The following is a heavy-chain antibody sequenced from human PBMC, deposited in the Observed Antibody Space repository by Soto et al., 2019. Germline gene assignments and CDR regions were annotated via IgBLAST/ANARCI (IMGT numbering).Heavy chain of an antibody. V-gene: IGHV3-74*01. D-gene: IGHD6-13*01. Sequence: GGSLRLSCAASGFTFSSYWMHWVRQAPGKGLVWVSRINSDGSSTSYADSVKGRFTISRDNAKNTLYLQMNSLRAEDTAVYYCARDPRIAAAINWFDPWGQGTLVTVSS. CDR3: ARDPRIAAAINWFDP. CDR1: GFTFSSYW. CDR2: INSDGSST. J-gene: IGHJ5*02.